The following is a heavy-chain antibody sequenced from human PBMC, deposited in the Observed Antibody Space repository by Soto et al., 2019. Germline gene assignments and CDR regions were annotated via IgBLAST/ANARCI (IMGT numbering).Heavy chain of an antibody. CDR3: ARRNYDILTGYFLLDY. J-gene: IGHJ4*02. Sequence: GESLKISCKGSRYSFTSYWIGWVRQMPGKGLEWMGIIYPGDSDTRYSPSFQGQVTISADKSISTAYLQWSSLKASDTAMYYCARRNYDILTGYFLLDYWGQGTLVTVSS. D-gene: IGHD3-9*01. CDR2: IYPGDSDT. V-gene: IGHV5-51*01. CDR1: RYSFTSYW.